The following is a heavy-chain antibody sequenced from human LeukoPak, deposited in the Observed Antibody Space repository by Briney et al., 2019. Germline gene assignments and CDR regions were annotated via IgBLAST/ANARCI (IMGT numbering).Heavy chain of an antibody. CDR2: ISYDGSNK. V-gene: IGHV3-30*18. J-gene: IGHJ4*02. CDR1: GFTFSSYG. Sequence: GGSLRLSCAASGFTFSSYGMHWVRQAPGKGLEWVAVISYDGSNKYYADSVKGRFTISRDNSKNTLYLQMNSLRAEDTAAYYCAKAYYDFWSGYYTGAYYFDYWGQGTLVTVSS. D-gene: IGHD3-3*01. CDR3: AKAYYDFWSGYYTGAYYFDY.